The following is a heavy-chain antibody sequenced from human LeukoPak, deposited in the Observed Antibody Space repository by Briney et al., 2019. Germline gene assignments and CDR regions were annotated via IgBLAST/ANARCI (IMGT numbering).Heavy chain of an antibody. J-gene: IGHJ4*02. D-gene: IGHD3-10*01. CDR2: ILYDGSGQ. V-gene: IGHV3-30*04. Sequence: GGSLRLSCAASGFTFSDYPIHWVRQAPGEGLEWVAPILYDGSGQYYADSVKGRFTISRDNSKNTVSLQMNSLRAEDTAVYYCARANYGSGLDYWGQGTLVTVSS. CDR3: ARANYGSGLDY. CDR1: GFTFSDYP.